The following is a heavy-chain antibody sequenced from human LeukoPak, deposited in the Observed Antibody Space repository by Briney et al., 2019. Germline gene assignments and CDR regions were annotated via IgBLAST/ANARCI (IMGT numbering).Heavy chain of an antibody. J-gene: IGHJ4*02. D-gene: IGHD6-19*01. CDR3: VKDQREAYGSGWSRDFDY. CDR2: ICGSGGST. Sequence: GGSLRLSCAASGFTFSSYAMSWVRQAPGKGLEWVSAICGSGGSTYYADSVKGRFTISRDNSKNTLYLQLNSLRAEDTAVYYCVKDQREAYGSGWSRDFDYWGQGTLVTVSS. V-gene: IGHV3-23*01. CDR1: GFTFSSYA.